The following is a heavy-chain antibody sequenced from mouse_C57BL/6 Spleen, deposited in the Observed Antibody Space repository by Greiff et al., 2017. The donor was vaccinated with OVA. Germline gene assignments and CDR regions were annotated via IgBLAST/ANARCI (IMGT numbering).Heavy chain of an antibody. V-gene: IGHV1-81*01. Sequence: QVQLQQSGAELARPGASVKLSCKASGYTFTSYGISWVKQRTGQGLEWIGEIYPRSGNTYYNEKFKGKATLTADKSSSTAYMELRSLTSEDSAVYFCARRYGSSYEDYAMDYWGQGTSVTVSS. CDR2: IYPRSGNT. D-gene: IGHD1-1*01. CDR1: GYTFTSYG. J-gene: IGHJ4*01. CDR3: ARRYGSSYEDYAMDY.